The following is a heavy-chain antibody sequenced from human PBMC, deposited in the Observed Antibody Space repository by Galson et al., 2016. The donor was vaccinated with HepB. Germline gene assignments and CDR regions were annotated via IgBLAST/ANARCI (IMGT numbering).Heavy chain of an antibody. V-gene: IGHV4-39*01. D-gene: IGHD5-24*01. Sequence: ETLSLTCTVSGGSISSSHYFWGWIRQPPGKGLEWIGSMYYSGGAYYNSSLKSRVTISVDTSKNQFSLKLSSVTAADTAVYYCASHVIDGYPHYFDFWAQGTLVTVSS. J-gene: IGHJ4*02. CDR3: ASHVIDGYPHYFDF. CDR2: MYYSGGA. CDR1: GGSISSSHYF.